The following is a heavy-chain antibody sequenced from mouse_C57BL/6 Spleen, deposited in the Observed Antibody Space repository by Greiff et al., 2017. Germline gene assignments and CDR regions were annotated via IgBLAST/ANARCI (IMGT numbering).Heavy chain of an antibody. V-gene: IGHV4-1*01. CDR2: INPDSSTI. CDR1: GIDFSRYW. D-gene: IGHD1-1*01. CDR3: ASYGSSYAGYFDD. Sequence: EVKLMESGGGLVQPGGSLKLSCAASGIDFSRYWMSWVRRAPGKGLEWIGEINPDSSTINYAPSLKDKFIISRDNDKNTLYLQMSKVRSEDTALYYCASYGSSYAGYFDDWGTGTTVTVSS. J-gene: IGHJ1*03.